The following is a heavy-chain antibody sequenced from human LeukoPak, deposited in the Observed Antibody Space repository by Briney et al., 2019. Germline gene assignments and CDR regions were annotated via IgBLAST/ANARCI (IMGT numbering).Heavy chain of an antibody. D-gene: IGHD6-19*01. J-gene: IGHJ6*02. Sequence: ASVKVSRKASGGTFSSYAISWVRQAPGQGLEWMGGIIPIFGTANYAQKFQGRVTITADESTSTAYMELSSLRSEDTAVYYRASMDSSGPNYYGMDVWGQGTTVTVSS. CDR2: IIPIFGTA. CDR3: ASMDSSGPNYYGMDV. CDR1: GGTFSSYA. V-gene: IGHV1-69*13.